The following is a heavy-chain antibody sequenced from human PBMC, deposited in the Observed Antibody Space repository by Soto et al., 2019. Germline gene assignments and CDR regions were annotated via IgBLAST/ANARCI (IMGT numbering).Heavy chain of an antibody. J-gene: IGHJ5*01. CDR2: IGGTGTDT. CDR1: RFTFSDFA. D-gene: IGHD3-16*01. CDR3: AKYAVPYTGKWDWFDS. Sequence: DVQLLESGGGLVQPGGSLTLSCAASRFTFSDFAMSWVRQAPGKGLEWVSSIGGTGTDTHYADSVKGRFTISRDNSRNTLYLRIDSLRAEDTALYYCAKYAVPYTGKWDWFDSWGQGTLVIVSS. V-gene: IGHV3-23*01.